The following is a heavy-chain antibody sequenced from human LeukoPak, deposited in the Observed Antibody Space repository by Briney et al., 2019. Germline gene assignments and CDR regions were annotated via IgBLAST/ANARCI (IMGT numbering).Heavy chain of an antibody. V-gene: IGHV4-34*01. CDR3: ARGLRGATASVWFDP. CDR1: GGSFSGYY. D-gene: IGHD4/OR15-4a*01. J-gene: IGHJ5*02. CDR2: INHSGST. Sequence: SETLSLTCAVYGGSFSGYYWSWIRQPPGKGLEWIGEINHSGSTNYNPSLKSRVTISVDTSKNQFSLKLSSVIAADTAVYYCARGLRGATASVWFDPWGQGTLVTVSS.